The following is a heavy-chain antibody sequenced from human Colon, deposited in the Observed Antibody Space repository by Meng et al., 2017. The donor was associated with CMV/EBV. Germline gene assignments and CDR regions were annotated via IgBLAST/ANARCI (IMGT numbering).Heavy chain of an antibody. J-gene: IGHJ5*02. CDR3: ARDHCSGGNCHWFDP. CDR1: GFSFSDAW. V-gene: IGHV4/OR15-8*01. D-gene: IGHD2-15*01. CDR2: VYHSGST. Sequence: ESLKISCVASGFSFSDAWMSWVRQAPGKGLEWIGNVYHSGSTYYNPSLESRVTISVDTSKNQFSLNLSSVTAADTAVYYCARDHCSGGNCHWFDPWGQGTLVTVSS.